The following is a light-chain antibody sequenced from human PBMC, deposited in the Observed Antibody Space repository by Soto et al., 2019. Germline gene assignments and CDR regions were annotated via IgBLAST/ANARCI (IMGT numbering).Light chain of an antibody. CDR3: QQYNSYWWT. Sequence: DIQMTQSPSTLSASVGDRVTITCRASQSISSWLAWYQQKPGKAPKLLIYDASSLESGVPSRFSGSGSGTEFTLTISSLQPDDFATYYCQQYNSYWWTFGQGTTVEIK. V-gene: IGKV1-5*01. CDR2: DAS. CDR1: QSISSW. J-gene: IGKJ1*01.